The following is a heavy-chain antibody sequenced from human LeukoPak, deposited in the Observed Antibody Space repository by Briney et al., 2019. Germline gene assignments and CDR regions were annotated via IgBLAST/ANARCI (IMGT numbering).Heavy chain of an antibody. CDR3: ARHGTSGTNLNWFDP. D-gene: IGHD1-1*01. J-gene: IGHJ5*02. V-gene: IGHV4-34*01. CDR1: GGSFSGYY. CDR2: INHSGST. Sequence: SETLSLTCAVYGGSFSGYYWSWIRQPPGKGLEWIGEINHSGSTNYNPSLKSRVTISVDTSKNQFSLKLSSVTAADTAVYYCARHGTSGTNLNWFDPWGQGTLVTVSS.